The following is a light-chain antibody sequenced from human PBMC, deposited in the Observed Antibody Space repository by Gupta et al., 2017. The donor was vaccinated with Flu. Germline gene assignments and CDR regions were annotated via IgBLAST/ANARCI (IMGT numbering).Light chain of an antibody. CDR1: QDIRKY. V-gene: IGKV1-33*01. CDR2: DAF. CDR3: QQYHKLPLT. J-gene: IGKJ4*01. Sequence: DIQMPQSPSSLSASVGDTVTITCQASQDIRKYVNWFQQKPGKAPKVLIYDAFKLEKGVPSRFSGSGSGTDFTFTISSLQPEDLATYYCQQYHKLPLTFGGGTSVELK.